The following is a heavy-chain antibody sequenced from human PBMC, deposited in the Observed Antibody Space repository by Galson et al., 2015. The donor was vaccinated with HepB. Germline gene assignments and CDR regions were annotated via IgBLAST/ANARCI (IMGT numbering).Heavy chain of an antibody. Sequence: SVKVSCKAPGGTITNYVINWVRQAPGQGLEWMGGVIPIFATTKYAQKFQGRVTITADESTSTAYMELSSLRSEDTAVYYCARGYCTFRSCHTPYGMDVWGQGTTVTVS. CDR2: VIPIFATT. D-gene: IGHD2-8*01. CDR1: GGTITNYV. CDR3: ARGYCTFRSCHTPYGMDV. V-gene: IGHV1-69*13. J-gene: IGHJ6*02.